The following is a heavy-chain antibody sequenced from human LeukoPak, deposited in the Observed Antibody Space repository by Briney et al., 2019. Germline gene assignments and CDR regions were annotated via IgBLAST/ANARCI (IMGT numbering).Heavy chain of an antibody. D-gene: IGHD3-10*01. J-gene: IGHJ4*02. CDR3: ARVGNMVRGVIITPLYYFDY. V-gene: IGHV4-34*01. CDR1: GGSFSGYY. CDR2: INHSGST. Sequence: SETLSLTCAVYGGSFSGYYWSWIRQPPGKGLEWIGEINHSGSTNYHPSLKSRVTISVETTKNQFSLKLSSVNDADTAVYYCARVGNMVRGVIITPLYYFDYWGQGTLVTVSS.